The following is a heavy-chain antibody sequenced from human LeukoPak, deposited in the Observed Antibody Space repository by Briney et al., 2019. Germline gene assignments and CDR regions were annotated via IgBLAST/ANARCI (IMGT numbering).Heavy chain of an antibody. CDR3: ARAEPPYCSGGSCDFDP. Sequence: ASVKVSCKASGGTFSSYAISWVRQAPGQGLEWMGWMNPNSGNTGYAQKFQGRVTMTRNTSISTAYMELSSLRSEDTAVYYCARAEPPYCSGGSCDFDPWGQGTLVTVSS. CDR1: GGTFSSYA. J-gene: IGHJ5*02. V-gene: IGHV1-8*02. D-gene: IGHD2-15*01. CDR2: MNPNSGNT.